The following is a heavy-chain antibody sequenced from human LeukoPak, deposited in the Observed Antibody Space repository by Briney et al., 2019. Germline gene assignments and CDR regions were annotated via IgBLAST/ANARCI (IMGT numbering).Heavy chain of an antibody. V-gene: IGHV3-30*04. D-gene: IGHD3-3*01. CDR2: ISPDGSTT. CDR3: ATEGEEWTNFDY. Sequence: GRSLRLSCAVSGITFSTTGLHWVRQAPGKGLEWVAMISPDGSTTFYTDSMKGRLTISRDNSNNTLYLQMNSLRLEDKALYYCATEGEEWTNFDYWGQGTLVTVSS. CDR1: GITFSTTG. J-gene: IGHJ4*02.